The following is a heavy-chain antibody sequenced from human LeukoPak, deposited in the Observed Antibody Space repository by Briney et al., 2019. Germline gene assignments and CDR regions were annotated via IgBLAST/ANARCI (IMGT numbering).Heavy chain of an antibody. V-gene: IGHV3-7*01. CDR3: AREPHPYRIVGATNGNAFDI. D-gene: IGHD1-26*01. CDR2: IKQDGSEK. CDR1: GFTFSSYW. Sequence: GGSLRLSCAASGFTFSSYWMSWVRQAPGKGLEWVANIKQDGSEKYYVDSVKGRFTISRDNAKNSLYLQMNSLRAEDTAVYYCAREPHPYRIVGATNGNAFDIWGQGTMVTVSS. J-gene: IGHJ3*02.